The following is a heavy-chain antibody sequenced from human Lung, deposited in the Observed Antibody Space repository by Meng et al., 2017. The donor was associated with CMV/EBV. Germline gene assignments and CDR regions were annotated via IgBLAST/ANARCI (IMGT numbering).Heavy chain of an antibody. CDR1: GFTFNNYW. V-gene: IGHV3-74*01. CDR2: INGDGSST. CDR3: ARGCTNTNCYKSDFDY. Sequence: GESLKISCAASGFTFNNYWMHWVRQAPGKGLVWVSRINGDGSSTTYADSVKGRFTISRDNAKKTLYLQMNSLRAEDTAVYYCARGCTNTNCYKSDFDYWGQGKXVNGAS. D-gene: IGHD2-2*02. J-gene: IGHJ4*02.